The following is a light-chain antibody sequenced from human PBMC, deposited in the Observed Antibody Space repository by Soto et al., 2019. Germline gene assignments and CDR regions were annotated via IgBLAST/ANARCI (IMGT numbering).Light chain of an antibody. Sequence: VLTQSPSTLSVSPGERAAVSCRASQSLSSNLAWYQQKPGQAPRLLIYGASNRATGIPDRFSGSGSGTDFTLTISRLEPEDFAVYYCQQYGSSPWTFGQGTKVDIK. V-gene: IGKV3-20*01. CDR1: QSLSSN. CDR2: GAS. CDR3: QQYGSSPWT. J-gene: IGKJ1*01.